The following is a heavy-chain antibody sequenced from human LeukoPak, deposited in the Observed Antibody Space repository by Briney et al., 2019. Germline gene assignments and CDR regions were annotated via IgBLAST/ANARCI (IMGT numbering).Heavy chain of an antibody. CDR2: ISYDGRNE. CDR1: GFTFRRYT. J-gene: IGHJ4*02. V-gene: IGHV3-30*01. Sequence: PGRSLRLSCAASGFTFRRYTMHWVRQAPGKGLEWVAVISYDGRNENYADSVSGRFTISRDNSKNTLYLQMNSLRAEDTAVYYCARDGSGYWFYYWGQGTLATVSS. D-gene: IGHD3-22*01. CDR3: ARDGSGYWFYY.